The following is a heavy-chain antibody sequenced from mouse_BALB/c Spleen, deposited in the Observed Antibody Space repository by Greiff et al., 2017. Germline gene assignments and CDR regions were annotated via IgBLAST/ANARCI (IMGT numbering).Heavy chain of an antibody. CDR1: GFTFSSYG. CDR2: ISSGGSYT. CDR3: AKSTMITGGYFDV. Sequence: VQLKESGGDLVKPGGSLKLSCAASGFTFSSYGMSWVRQTPDKRLEWVATISSGGSYTYYPDSVKGRFTISRDNAKNTLYLQMSSLKSEDTAMYYCAKSTMITGGYFDVWGAGTTVTVSS. V-gene: IGHV5-6*01. J-gene: IGHJ1*01. D-gene: IGHD2-4*01.